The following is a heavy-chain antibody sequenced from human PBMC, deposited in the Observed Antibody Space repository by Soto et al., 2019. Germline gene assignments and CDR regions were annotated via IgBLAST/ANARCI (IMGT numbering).Heavy chain of an antibody. D-gene: IGHD3-3*01. CDR2: INSDGSST. Sequence: GGSLRLSCAASGFTFSSYWMHWVRQAPGKGLVWVSRINSDGSSTSYGDSVKGRFTISRDNAKNRLYLKMNSLRAEDTAVYYCARESYDFWSVPHIRTGWFDPWGQGTLVTVSS. CDR3: ARESYDFWSVPHIRTGWFDP. CDR1: GFTFSSYW. J-gene: IGHJ5*02. V-gene: IGHV3-74*01.